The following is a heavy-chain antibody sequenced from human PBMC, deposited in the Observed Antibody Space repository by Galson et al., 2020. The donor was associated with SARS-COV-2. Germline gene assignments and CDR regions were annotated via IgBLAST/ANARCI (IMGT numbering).Heavy chain of an antibody. CDR1: VGSFSDYY. Sequence: SETLSLTCAVYVGSFSDYYWTWVRQPPGKGLEWIGEVNHSGDTHYSPSLKSRVTISADPSKNQFSLRMTSVTAVDTGVYYCARGNNLSLWGQGTRVAVSS. CDR3: ARGNNLSL. J-gene: IGHJ4*02. CDR2: VNHSGDT. V-gene: IGHV4-34*01.